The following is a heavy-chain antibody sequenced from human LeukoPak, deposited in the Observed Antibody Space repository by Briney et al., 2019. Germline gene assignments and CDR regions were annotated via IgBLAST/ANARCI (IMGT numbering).Heavy chain of an antibody. CDR1: GGSISSGSYY. V-gene: IGHV4-61*02. Sequence: PSQTLSLTCTVSGGSISSGSYYWSWIRQPAGKGLEWIGRIYTSGSTNYNPSLKSRVTMSVDTSKNQFSLKLSSVTAADTAVYYCARERDDFWSGYYQRPGNAFDIWGQGTMVTVSS. CDR3: ARERDDFWSGYYQRPGNAFDI. CDR2: IYTSGST. D-gene: IGHD3-3*01. J-gene: IGHJ3*02.